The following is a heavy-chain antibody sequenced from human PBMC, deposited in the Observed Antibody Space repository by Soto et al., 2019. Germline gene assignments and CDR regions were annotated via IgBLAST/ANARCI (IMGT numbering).Heavy chain of an antibody. J-gene: IGHJ4*02. CDR1: GFPFTTYG. CDR2: ISFDGSNK. D-gene: IGHD3-10*01. Sequence: QVQLVESGGGVVQPGTSLRLSCVASGFPFTTYGMHWVREGPGEGLEWVAVISFDGSNKYYADSVKGRFTISRANSKNTLFLQMNSLRPEDTALYYCVGGQYYFDYRGQGTLVTVSS. CDR3: VGGQYYFDY. V-gene: IGHV3-30*03.